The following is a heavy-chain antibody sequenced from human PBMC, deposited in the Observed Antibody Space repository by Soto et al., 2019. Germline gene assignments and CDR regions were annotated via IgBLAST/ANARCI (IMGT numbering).Heavy chain of an antibody. CDR1: GYSFTSYW. CDR3: ARLPNNYNCSGGSCPSPTFDY. J-gene: IGHJ4*02. D-gene: IGHD2-15*01. V-gene: IGHV5-51*01. Sequence: GESLKISCKGSGYSFTSYWIGWVRQMPGKGLEWMGIIYPGDSDTRYSPSFQGQVTISADKSISTAYLQWSSLKASDTAMYYCARLPNNYNCSGGSCPSPTFDYWGQGTLVTVSS. CDR2: IYPGDSDT.